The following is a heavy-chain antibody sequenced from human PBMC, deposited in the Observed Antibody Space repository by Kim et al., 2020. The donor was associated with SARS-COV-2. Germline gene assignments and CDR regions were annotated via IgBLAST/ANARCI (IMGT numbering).Heavy chain of an antibody. J-gene: IGHJ4*02. Sequence: LKSRVTRSVDTSKNQSSLKLSSVTAADTAVYYCARTRITMIVVVTHFDYWGQGTLVTVSS. D-gene: IGHD3-22*01. V-gene: IGHV4-31*02. CDR3: ARTRITMIVVVTHFDY.